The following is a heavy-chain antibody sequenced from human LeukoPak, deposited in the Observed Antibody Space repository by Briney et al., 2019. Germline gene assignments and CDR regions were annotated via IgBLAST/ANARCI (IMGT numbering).Heavy chain of an antibody. CDR3: ARLTVTYYFDY. CDR2: VKEDGSEE. Sequence: GGTLRLSCAASGFTYRSYGMNCVHHTTLKQPQWVASVKEDGSEESSVHSVKCRFTISRDNSKNTLYLQMNNLRAEDTAVYYCARLTVTYYFDYWGQGTLVTVSS. CDR1: GFTYRSYG. D-gene: IGHD4-17*01. J-gene: IGHJ4*02. V-gene: IGHV3-7*05.